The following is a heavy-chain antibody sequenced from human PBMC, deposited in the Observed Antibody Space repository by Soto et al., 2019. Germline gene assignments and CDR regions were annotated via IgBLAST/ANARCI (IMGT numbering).Heavy chain of an antibody. Sequence: GGSLRLSLASSGFTFSDDYMSWIRQSPGKGLEWVSYISSSGSTIYYADSVKGRFTISRDNAKNSLYLQMNSLRAEDTAVYYCARELRGSSGWPFDAFDIWGQGTMVTVSS. CDR3: ARELRGSSGWPFDAFDI. CDR2: ISSSGSTI. CDR1: GFTFSDDY. D-gene: IGHD6-19*01. V-gene: IGHV3-11*01. J-gene: IGHJ3*02.